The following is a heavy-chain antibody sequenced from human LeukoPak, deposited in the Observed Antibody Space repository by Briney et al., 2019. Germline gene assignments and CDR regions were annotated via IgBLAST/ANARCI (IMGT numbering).Heavy chain of an antibody. CDR2: ISWNSGSI. D-gene: IGHD4-17*01. J-gene: IGHJ4*02. V-gene: IGHV3-9*03. CDR1: GFTFDDYA. CDR3: AKSYGDYALDY. Sequence: GGSLRLSCAASGFTFDDYAMHWVRQAPGKGLEWVSGISWNSGSIGYAASVRGRFTISRDNAKNSLYLQMNSLRAEDMALYYCAKSYGDYALDYWGQGTLVTASS.